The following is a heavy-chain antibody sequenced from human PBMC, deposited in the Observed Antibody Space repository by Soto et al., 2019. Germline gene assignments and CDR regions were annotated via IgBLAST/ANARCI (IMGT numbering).Heavy chain of an antibody. CDR3: ARQGMPVAGTWWSDP. CDR2: IYPADSET. V-gene: IGHV5-51*01. D-gene: IGHD6-19*01. J-gene: IGHJ5*02. CDR1: AYDFTRHW. Sequence: RGESLKISCKGSAYDFTRHWIGWVRQMPGKGLEWMGIIYPADSETKYSPSFQDQVTISADKSISTTYLQWSSLRASDTAMYYCARQGMPVAGTWWSDPWGQGTLVTVSS.